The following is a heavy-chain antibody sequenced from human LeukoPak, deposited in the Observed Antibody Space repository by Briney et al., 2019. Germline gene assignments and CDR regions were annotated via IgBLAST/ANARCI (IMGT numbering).Heavy chain of an antibody. Sequence: NPGGSLRLSCAASGFTFSNAWMSWVRQAPGKGLEWVGRIKSKTDGGTTDYAAPVKGRFTISRDDSKNTLYLQMNSLKTEDTAVYYCTTYMIVGATQEDYWGQGTLVTVSS. CDR3: TTYMIVGATQEDY. CDR1: GFTFSNAW. D-gene: IGHD1-26*01. J-gene: IGHJ4*02. V-gene: IGHV3-15*01. CDR2: IKSKTDGGTT.